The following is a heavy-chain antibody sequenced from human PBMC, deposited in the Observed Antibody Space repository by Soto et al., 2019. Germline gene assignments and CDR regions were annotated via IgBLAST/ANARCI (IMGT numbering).Heavy chain of an antibody. Sequence: SLCLAGVVSGYSITAGGYYWSWIRHHPGKGLEWIGSFYSSGSIIYNPSLRSRVSISGDTSSNQFSMSLTSVTAADTARYYCARMYSSGSGWFHPWGQGTLVTVSS. CDR1: GYSITAGGYY. V-gene: IGHV4-31*11. J-gene: IGHJ5*02. D-gene: IGHD6-19*01. CDR2: FYSSGSI. CDR3: ARMYSSGSGWFHP.